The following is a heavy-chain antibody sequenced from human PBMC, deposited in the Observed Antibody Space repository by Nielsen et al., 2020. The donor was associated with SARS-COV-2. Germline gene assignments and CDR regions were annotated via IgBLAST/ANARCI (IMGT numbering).Heavy chain of an antibody. CDR2: ISWNSGSI. V-gene: IGHV3-9*01. D-gene: IGHD3-10*01. CDR1: GFTFSTYG. CDR3: AKDGLWFGDQGGMDV. J-gene: IGHJ6*02. Sequence: SLKISCAASGFTFSTYGMHWVRQAPGKGLEWVSGISWNSGSIGYADSVKGRFTISRDNAKNSLYLQMNSLRAEDTALYYCAKDGLWFGDQGGMDVWGQGTTVTVSS.